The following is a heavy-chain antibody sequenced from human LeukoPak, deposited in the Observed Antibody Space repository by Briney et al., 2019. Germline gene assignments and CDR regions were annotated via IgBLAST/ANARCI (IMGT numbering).Heavy chain of an antibody. Sequence: PGGSLRLSCAASGFTSSDYAMRWVRQAPGKGLEWVSGISGSGGSTYYADSVKGRFAISRDNSKNTVYLRMNSLRAEDTAVYYCAKAIGTVVVADIDYWGQGTLVTVSS. CDR2: ISGSGGST. CDR3: AKAIGTVVVADIDY. J-gene: IGHJ4*02. V-gene: IGHV3-23*01. D-gene: IGHD2-15*01. CDR1: GFTSSDYA.